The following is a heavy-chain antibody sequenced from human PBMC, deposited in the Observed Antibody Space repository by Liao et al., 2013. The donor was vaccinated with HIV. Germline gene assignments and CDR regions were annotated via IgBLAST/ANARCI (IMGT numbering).Heavy chain of an antibody. J-gene: IGHJ4*02. CDR3: ARDRWTDTSGFHPDY. CDR1: NGSISSGRYY. D-gene: IGHD3-22*01. Sequence: QVQLQESGPGLVKPSQTLSLTCTVSNGSISSGRYYWSWIRQPAGKGLEWIGRIYTSGSTNYNPSLRRRVTISVDTSKNQFSLRLSSVTAADAAVYYCARDRWTDTSGFHPDYWGQGTLVTVSS. V-gene: IGHV4-61*02. CDR2: IYTSGST.